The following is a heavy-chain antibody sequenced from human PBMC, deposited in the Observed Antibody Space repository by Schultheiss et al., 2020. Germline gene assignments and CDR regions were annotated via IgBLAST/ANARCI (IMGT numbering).Heavy chain of an antibody. CDR2: MNPNSGNT. D-gene: IGHD3-10*01. V-gene: IGHV1-8*01. CDR1: GYTFTSYD. J-gene: IGHJ6*03. Sequence: ASVKVSCKASGYTFTSYDINWVRQATGQGLEWMGWMNPNSGNTGYAQKFQGRVTMTRNTSISTAYMELSSLRSEDTAVYYCARRNYYGSGGAPYYYYYMDVWGKGTTVTVSS. CDR3: ARRNYYGSGGAPYYYYYMDV.